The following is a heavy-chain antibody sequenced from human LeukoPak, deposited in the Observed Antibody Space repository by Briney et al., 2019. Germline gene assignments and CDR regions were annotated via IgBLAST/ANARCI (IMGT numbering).Heavy chain of an antibody. CDR3: AKGTDYGDYGAYYYYMDV. V-gene: IGHV3-23*01. CDR1: GFTFSSYA. J-gene: IGHJ6*03. Sequence: GGSLRLSCAASGFTFSSYAMSWVRQAPGKGLEWVSAISGSGGSTYYADSVKGRFTISRDNSKNTLYLQMNSLRAEDTAVYYCAKGTDYGDYGAYYYYMDVWGKGTTVTVSS. D-gene: IGHD4-17*01. CDR2: ISGSGGST.